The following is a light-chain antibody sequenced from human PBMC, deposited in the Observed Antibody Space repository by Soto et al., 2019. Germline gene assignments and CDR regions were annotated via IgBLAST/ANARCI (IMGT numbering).Light chain of an antibody. Sequence: DIQMTQSPSSLSASVGDRVTITCRASQGISNYLAWYQQKPGKVPKLLIYAASTLQSGVTARFSGSGSGTEFTLTIGSLQPEDGATYYCQKYNCAPFTFDPGTKVDIK. CDR2: AAS. J-gene: IGKJ3*01. V-gene: IGKV1-27*01. CDR1: QGISNY. CDR3: QKYNCAPFT.